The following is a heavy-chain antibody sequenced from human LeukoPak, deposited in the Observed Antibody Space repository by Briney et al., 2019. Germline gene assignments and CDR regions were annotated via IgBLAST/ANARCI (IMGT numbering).Heavy chain of an antibody. Sequence: ASVKVSCKASGFTFTNYYMHWVRQAPGPRLEWMGLISPTGSSTNYAQKFRGRVTMTRDTSTTTVYMELSSLRSEDTAVYYCAREESGGYFDYWGQGTLVTVSS. CDR3: AREESGGYFDY. CDR2: ISPTGSST. V-gene: IGHV1-46*01. J-gene: IGHJ4*02. CDR1: GFTFTNYY. D-gene: IGHD2-8*02.